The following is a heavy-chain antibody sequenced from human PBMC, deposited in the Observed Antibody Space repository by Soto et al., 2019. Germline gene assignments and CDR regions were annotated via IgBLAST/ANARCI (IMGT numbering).Heavy chain of an antibody. V-gene: IGHV5-10-1*01. CDR1: ENNFTTFW. CDR2: IDPDDSHT. D-gene: IGHD2-2*01. J-gene: IGHJ4*02. CDR3: ATSMPLSG. Sequence: GESLKISCKGDENNFTTFWINWVRQVPGRGLEWVGRIDPDDSHTNYSPSLRGHVTISVDKSITTAYLEWGSLTASDSAMYYCATSMPLSGWGQGTLVTVFS.